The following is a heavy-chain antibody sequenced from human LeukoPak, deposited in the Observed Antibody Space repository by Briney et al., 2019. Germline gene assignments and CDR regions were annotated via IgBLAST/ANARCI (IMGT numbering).Heavy chain of an antibody. CDR1: GGSISSGGYS. D-gene: IGHD3-9*01. J-gene: IGHJ4*02. Sequence: SETLSLTCAVSGGSISSGGYSWSWIRQPPGKGLEWIGYIYHSGSTYYNPSLKSRVTISVDRSKNQFSLKLSSVTAAGTAVYYCARGNFDWLFHYFDYWGQGTLVTVSS. CDR3: ARGNFDWLFHYFDY. CDR2: IYHSGST. V-gene: IGHV4-30-2*01.